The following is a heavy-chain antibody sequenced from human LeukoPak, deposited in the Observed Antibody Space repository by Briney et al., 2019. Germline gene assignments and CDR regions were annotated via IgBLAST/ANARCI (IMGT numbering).Heavy chain of an antibody. J-gene: IGHJ4*02. CDR1: GFTFSGYA. Sequence: GGSLRLSCVASGFTFSGYAMSWVRQAPGKGLEWVSGISGSGGSTYYADSVKGRFTISRDNSKNTLFLQMNSLRAEDTAVYYCAKETSSSGWYPYFDYWGQGTLVTVSS. CDR2: ISGSGGST. D-gene: IGHD6-19*01. CDR3: AKETSSSGWYPYFDY. V-gene: IGHV3-23*01.